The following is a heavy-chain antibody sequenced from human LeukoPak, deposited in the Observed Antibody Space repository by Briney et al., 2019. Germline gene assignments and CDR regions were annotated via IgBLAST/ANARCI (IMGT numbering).Heavy chain of an antibody. D-gene: IGHD6-13*01. J-gene: IGHJ4*02. CDR1: GFTFSSYA. CDR2: ISGRGGST. Sequence: SGGSLRLSCAASGFTFSSYAMSWVRQAPGKGLEWVSAISGRGGSTYYADTVKGQFTISRDNSKNTLYLQVNSLRAEDTAVYYCAKNGGSSWHAYYFDYWGQGTLVTVSS. CDR3: AKNGGSSWHAYYFDY. V-gene: IGHV3-23*01.